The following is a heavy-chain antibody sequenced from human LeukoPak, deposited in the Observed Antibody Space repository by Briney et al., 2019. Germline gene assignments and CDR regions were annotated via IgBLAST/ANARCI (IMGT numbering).Heavy chain of an antibody. CDR1: VFTFSSYA. J-gene: IGHJ4*02. Sequence: GWSLRLSCATSVFTFSSYAMAWVRQAPGKGLEYVSSISSNGGSTYYGNSVKGRFTISRDNSKNTLYLQMDTLTPEDMGVYYCARSLGYYDYWGQGTLVTVSS. CDR2: ISSNGGST. D-gene: IGHD3-22*01. CDR3: ARSLGYYDY. V-gene: IGHV3-64*01.